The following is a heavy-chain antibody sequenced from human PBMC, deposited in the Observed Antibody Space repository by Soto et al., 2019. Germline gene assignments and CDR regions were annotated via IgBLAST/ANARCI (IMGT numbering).Heavy chain of an antibody. J-gene: IGHJ4*02. D-gene: IGHD3-22*01. CDR3: APGLGSSGSPGYFDY. Sequence: GGSLRLSCAASGFTFSSYGMHWVRQAPGKGLEWVAVISYDGSNKYYADSVKGRFTISRDNSKNTLYLQMNSLRAEDTAVYYCAPGLGSSGSPGYFDYWGQGTLVTVSS. CDR1: GFTFSSYG. CDR2: ISYDGSNK. V-gene: IGHV3-30*03.